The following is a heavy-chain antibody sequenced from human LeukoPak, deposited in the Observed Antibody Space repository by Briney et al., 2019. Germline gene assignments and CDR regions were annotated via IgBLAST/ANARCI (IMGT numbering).Heavy chain of an antibody. CDR3: ARPIRYYYGSGSLGTKNPDDAFDI. D-gene: IGHD3-10*01. CDR2: IYDTSYT. CDR1: GGSIGSYY. V-gene: IGHV4-59*12. J-gene: IGHJ3*02. Sequence: PSETLSLTCTVSGGSIGSYYWSWIRQPPGKGLEWIGHIYDTSYTDYNPSVKGRVSISVDTSKNQFSLKLSSVTAADTAVYYCARPIRYYYGSGSLGTKNPDDAFDIWGQGTMVTVSS.